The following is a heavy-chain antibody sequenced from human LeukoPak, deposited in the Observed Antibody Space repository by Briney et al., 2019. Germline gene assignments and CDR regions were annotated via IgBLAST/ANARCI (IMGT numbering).Heavy chain of an antibody. V-gene: IGHV4-34*01. CDR2: INHSGST. J-gene: IGHJ4*02. CDR1: GGSFSGYY. D-gene: IGHD2-15*01. CDR3: ARGVYCSGGSCYEDY. Sequence: PSETLSLTCAVYGGSFSGYYWSWVRQPPGKGLEWIGEINHSGSTNYNPSLKSRVTISVDTSKTQFSLKLSSVTAADTAVYYCARGVYCSGGSCYEDYWGQGTLVTVSS.